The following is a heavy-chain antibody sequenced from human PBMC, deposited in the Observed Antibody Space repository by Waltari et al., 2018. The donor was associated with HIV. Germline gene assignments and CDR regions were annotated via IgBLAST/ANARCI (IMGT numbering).Heavy chain of an antibody. Sequence: EVMLVESGAGLGKPGGSLRLSCAASGFTFSDAWMSWVRQAPGKGLEWVGRIKSNTDGGTTDYAAPVKGRFTISRDDSKTTLYLEMNSLKTEDTAVYYCTTVGGGTRDYWGQGTLITVSS. CDR2: IKSNTDGGTT. V-gene: IGHV3-15*01. J-gene: IGHJ4*02. CDR1: GFTFSDAW. CDR3: TTVGGGTRDY. D-gene: IGHD3-16*01.